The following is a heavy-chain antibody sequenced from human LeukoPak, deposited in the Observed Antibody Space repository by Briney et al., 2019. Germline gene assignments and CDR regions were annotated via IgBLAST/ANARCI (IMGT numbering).Heavy chain of an antibody. J-gene: IGHJ4*02. V-gene: IGHV1-18*01. CDR1: GYTFTSYG. D-gene: IGHD5-24*01. Sequence: ASVKVSCKASGYTFTSYGISWVRQAPGQGPEWMGWISAYNGNTNYAQKLQGRVTMTTDTSTSTAYMELRSLRSDDTAVYYCARVMATTAFDYFDYWGQGTLVTVSS. CDR2: ISAYNGNT. CDR3: ARVMATTAFDYFDY.